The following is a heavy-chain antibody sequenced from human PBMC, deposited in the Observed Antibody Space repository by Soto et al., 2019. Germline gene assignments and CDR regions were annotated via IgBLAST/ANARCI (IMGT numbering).Heavy chain of an antibody. D-gene: IGHD2-2*01. Sequence: QVQLQESGPGLVKPSQTLSLTCTVSGGSISSGGYYWSWIRQHPGKGLEWIGYIYYSGSTYYNPSLKSRVTISVDTSKNQFSLKLSSVTAADTAVYYCARDQLRDYYYYYGMDVWGQGTTVTVFS. CDR2: IYYSGST. CDR3: ARDQLRDYYYYYGMDV. V-gene: IGHV4-31*03. CDR1: GGSISSGGYY. J-gene: IGHJ6*02.